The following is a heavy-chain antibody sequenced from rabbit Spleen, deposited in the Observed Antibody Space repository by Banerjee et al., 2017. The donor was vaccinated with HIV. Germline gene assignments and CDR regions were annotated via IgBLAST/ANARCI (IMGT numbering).Heavy chain of an antibody. V-gene: IGHV1S40*01. CDR1: GVSFSSSSY. Sequence: QSLEESGGDLVQPGASLTLTCTASGVSFSSSSYMCWVRQAPGKGLEWIACIDIGSSGFTYFATWAKGRFTISKTSSTTVTLQMTRLTAADTATYFCARDSGSSFSSYGMDLWGPGTLVTVS. CDR2: IDIGSSGFT. CDR3: ARDSGSSFSSYGMDL. J-gene: IGHJ6*01. D-gene: IGHD8-1*01.